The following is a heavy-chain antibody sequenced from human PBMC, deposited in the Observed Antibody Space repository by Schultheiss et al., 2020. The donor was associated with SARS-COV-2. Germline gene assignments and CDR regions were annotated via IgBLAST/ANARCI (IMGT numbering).Heavy chain of an antibody. V-gene: IGHV3-30*04. D-gene: IGHD3/OR15-3a*01. CDR2: ISYDGSNK. CDR1: GFTFSSYA. CDR3: ARGLDLDY. Sequence: GESLKISCAASGFTFSSYAMHWVRQAPGKGLEWVAVISYDGSNKYYADSVKGRFTISRDNSKNTLYLQMNSLRAEDTAVYFCARGLDLDYWGQGTLVTVSS. J-gene: IGHJ4*02.